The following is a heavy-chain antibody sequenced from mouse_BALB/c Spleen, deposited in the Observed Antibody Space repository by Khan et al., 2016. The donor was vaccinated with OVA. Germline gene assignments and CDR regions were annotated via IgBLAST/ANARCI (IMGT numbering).Heavy chain of an antibody. D-gene: IGHD2-1*01. V-gene: IGHV14-3*02. CDR2: IDPPNDDS. CDR1: GFNIKDTY. Sequence: EVQLQQSGAELVKPGASVKLSCSASGFNIKDTYIHWVKQRPEQGLEWIGRIDPPNDDSKYGPKFQDKATLTADTSSNTVYLQLSSLTSEDTAVYDSATLYGNPFAYWGQGTLVSVSA. J-gene: IGHJ3*01. CDR3: ATLYGNPFAY.